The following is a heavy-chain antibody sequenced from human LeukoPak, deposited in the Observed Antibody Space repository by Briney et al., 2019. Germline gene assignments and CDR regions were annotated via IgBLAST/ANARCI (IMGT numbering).Heavy chain of an antibody. CDR3: ASAEITGDFAW. J-gene: IGHJ4*02. V-gene: IGHV3-53*01. Sequence: GGSLRLSCAASGFTVSSNYMSWVRQAPGKGLEWVPVIYSGGSTYYADSVKGRFTISRDNSKNTLYLQMNSLRAEDTAVYYCASAEITGDFAWWGQGTLVTVSS. CDR1: GFTVSSNY. CDR2: IYSGGST. D-gene: IGHD7-27*01.